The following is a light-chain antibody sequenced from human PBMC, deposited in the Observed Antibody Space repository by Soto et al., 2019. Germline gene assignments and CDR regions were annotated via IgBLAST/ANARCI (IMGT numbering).Light chain of an antibody. CDR1: QSVLYSSKNKNY. Sequence: DIVMTQSPDSLAVSLGERATINCKSSQSVLYSSKNKNYLAWYQQKPGQPPKLLIYWASTRESGVPDRFSGSGSGTDFPLTISSLQAEDVAFYYCQQYYSTPSFGQGTKVEIK. V-gene: IGKV4-1*01. J-gene: IGKJ1*01. CDR3: QQYYSTPS. CDR2: WAS.